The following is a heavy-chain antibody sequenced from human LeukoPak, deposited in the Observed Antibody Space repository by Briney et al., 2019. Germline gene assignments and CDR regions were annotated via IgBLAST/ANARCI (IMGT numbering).Heavy chain of an antibody. CDR2: INHSGST. V-gene: IGHV4-34*01. Sequence: SDTLSLTCAVYGGSFSGYYWSWIRQPPGKGLEWIGEINHSGSTNYNPSLKSRVTISVDTSKNQFSLKLSSVTAADTAVYYCASVGAAAGGDYWGQGTLVTVSS. CDR1: GGSFSGYY. D-gene: IGHD6-13*01. J-gene: IGHJ4*02. CDR3: ASVGAAAGGDY.